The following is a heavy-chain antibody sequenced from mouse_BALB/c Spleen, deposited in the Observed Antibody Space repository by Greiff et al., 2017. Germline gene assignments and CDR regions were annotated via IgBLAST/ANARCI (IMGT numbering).Heavy chain of an antibody. Sequence: QVQLQQSGAELARPGASVKMSCKASGYTFTSYTMHWVKQRPGQGLEWIGYINPSSGYTNYNQKFKDKATLTADKSSSTAYMQLSSLTSEDSAVYYCARMGQLGRAWFAYWGQGTLVTVSA. CDR3: ARMGQLGRAWFAY. CDR2: INPSSGYT. J-gene: IGHJ3*01. V-gene: IGHV1-4*01. D-gene: IGHD4-1*02. CDR1: GYTFTSYT.